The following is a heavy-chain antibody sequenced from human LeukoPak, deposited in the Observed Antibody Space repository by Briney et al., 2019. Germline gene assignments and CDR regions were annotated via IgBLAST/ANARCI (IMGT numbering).Heavy chain of an antibody. Sequence: PGGSLRLSCAASGFTFSSYWMSWVRQAPGKGLEWVANIKQDGSEKYYVDSVKGRFTISRDNAKNSLYLQMNSLRAEDTAVYYCARDGTRYDFWSGQMVGAFDIWGQGTMVTVSS. CDR1: GFTFSSYW. D-gene: IGHD3-3*01. V-gene: IGHV3-7*01. J-gene: IGHJ3*02. CDR2: IKQDGSEK. CDR3: ARDGTRYDFWSGQMVGAFDI.